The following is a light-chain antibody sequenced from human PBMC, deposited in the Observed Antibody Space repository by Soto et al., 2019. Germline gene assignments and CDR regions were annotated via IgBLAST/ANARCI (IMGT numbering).Light chain of an antibody. V-gene: IGKV3-20*01. Sequence: EIVLTQSPGTLSLSPGERATLSCRASQSVFRNYLAWYRQKPGQAPRILIYGASTRASGIPDRFSGSGSGTDFTLTISRLEPEDFAVYYCQQYGSSPAITFGGGTKVEIK. CDR1: QSVFRNY. CDR2: GAS. CDR3: QQYGSSPAIT. J-gene: IGKJ4*01.